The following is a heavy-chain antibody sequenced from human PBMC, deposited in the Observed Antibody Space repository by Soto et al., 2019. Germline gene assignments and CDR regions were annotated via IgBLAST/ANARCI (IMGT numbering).Heavy chain of an antibody. CDR2: ISGSGGSI. CDR3: EKAAADYVQGASGY. CDR1: GFTFSSYA. Sequence: TGGSLRLSCAASGFTFSSYAMNWVRQAPGKGLEWVSVISGSGGSIYYADSVKGRFTISRDTSESTLFLQMNGLRAEDTAVYYCEKAAADYVQGASGYWGQGTLVTVSS. D-gene: IGHD4-17*01. V-gene: IGHV3-23*01. J-gene: IGHJ4*02.